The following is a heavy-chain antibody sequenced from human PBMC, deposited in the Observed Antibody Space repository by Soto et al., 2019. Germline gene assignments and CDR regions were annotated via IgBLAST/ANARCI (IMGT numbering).Heavy chain of an antibody. D-gene: IGHD6-19*01. CDR1: GFSFDTYN. Sequence: EDHLVESGGGLVKPGGSLRLSCAASGFSFDTYNMNWVRQAPGKSLEWVSSISSGRPDIFYADSVRGRFTISRDDAKKSLFLQMNSLRADDTAVYYCARDHLGIAAGDFDLWGQGTLVTVSS. J-gene: IGHJ4*02. CDR2: ISSGRPDI. V-gene: IGHV3-21*01. CDR3: ARDHLGIAAGDFDL.